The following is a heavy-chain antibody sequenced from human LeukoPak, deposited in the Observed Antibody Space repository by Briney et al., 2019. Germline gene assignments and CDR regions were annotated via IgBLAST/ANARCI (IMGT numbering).Heavy chain of an antibody. CDR2: INPNSGGT. Sequence: SGKVSCKASGHTFTGYYMHWVRQAPGQGLEWMGWINPNSGGTNYAQKFQGRVTMTRDTSISTAYMELSRLRSDDTAVYYCARGFGYSSRWSLDYWGQGTLVTVSS. CDR3: ARGFGYSSRWSLDY. CDR1: GHTFTGYY. J-gene: IGHJ4*02. V-gene: IGHV1-2*02. D-gene: IGHD6-13*01.